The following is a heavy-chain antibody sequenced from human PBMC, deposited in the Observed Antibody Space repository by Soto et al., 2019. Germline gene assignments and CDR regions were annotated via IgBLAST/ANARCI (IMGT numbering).Heavy chain of an antibody. CDR1: GYIFTHYY. D-gene: IGHD3-10*01. Sequence: QVQLVQSGAEVEKPGASVKLSCKASGYIFTHYYMHWVRQAPGQGLEWMGLINPSGGSTSYAQMFQGRVTVTRDTSTTTVYMELSSLRSEDTAVYYCARESGYWLDSWGQGTLVTVSS. J-gene: IGHJ5*01. CDR2: INPSGGST. V-gene: IGHV1-46*01. CDR3: ARESGYWLDS.